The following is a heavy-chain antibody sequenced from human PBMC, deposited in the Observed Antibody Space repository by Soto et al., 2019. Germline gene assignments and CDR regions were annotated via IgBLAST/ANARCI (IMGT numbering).Heavy chain of an antibody. Sequence: GGSLRLSCAASGFSFRDAWMNWVRQAPGKGLEWVGRIKSKTDGETTDYAAPVKGRCSVSRDDSKNTLYLQMNSLKSEDTAVYYCTRSSGVAVAGTVDYWGQGTLVTVSS. CDR2: IKSKTDGETT. CDR3: TRSSGVAVAGTVDY. V-gene: IGHV3-15*07. D-gene: IGHD6-19*01. J-gene: IGHJ4*02. CDR1: GFSFRDAW.